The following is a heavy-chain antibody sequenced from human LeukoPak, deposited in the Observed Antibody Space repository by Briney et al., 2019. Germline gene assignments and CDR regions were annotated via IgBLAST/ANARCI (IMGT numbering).Heavy chain of an antibody. CDR3: ARVSWIGHYFDY. D-gene: IGHD2-2*03. Sequence: PSETLSLTCTVSGGSISSSSYYWGWIRQPPGKGLEWIGYIYYSGRTNYNPSLKSRVTISVDTSKNHFSLKLSSVTAADTAVYYCARVSWIGHYFDYWGQGTLVTVSS. J-gene: IGHJ4*02. CDR1: GGSISSSSYY. V-gene: IGHV4-61*03. CDR2: IYYSGRT.